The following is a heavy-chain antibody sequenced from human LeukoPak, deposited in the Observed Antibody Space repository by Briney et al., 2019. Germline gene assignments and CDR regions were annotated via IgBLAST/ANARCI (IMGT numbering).Heavy chain of an antibody. CDR1: GGTFSSYG. Sequence: SVKVSCKASGGTFSSYGISWVRQAPGQGLEWMGRIIPILGIANYAQKFQGRVTITADKSTSTAYMELSSLRSEDTAVYYCARDLIAVAEGFDYWGQGILVTVSS. D-gene: IGHD6-19*01. J-gene: IGHJ4*02. CDR3: ARDLIAVAEGFDY. CDR2: IIPILGIA. V-gene: IGHV1-69*04.